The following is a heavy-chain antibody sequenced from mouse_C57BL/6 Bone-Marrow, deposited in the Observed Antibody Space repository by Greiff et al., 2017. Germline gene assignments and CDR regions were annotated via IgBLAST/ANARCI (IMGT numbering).Heavy chain of an antibody. D-gene: IGHD2-4*01. CDR2: IDPSDSYT. V-gene: IGHV1-50*01. Sequence: QVQLQQPGAELVKPGASVKLSCKASGYTFTSYWMHWVKQRPGQGLEWIGEIDPSDSYTNYNQKFKGKATLTVDTSSSTAYMQLSSLTSEDSAVYYCARDSYDYDGDYYAMDYWGQGTSVTVSS. J-gene: IGHJ4*01. CDR1: GYTFTSYW. CDR3: ARDSYDYDGDYYAMDY.